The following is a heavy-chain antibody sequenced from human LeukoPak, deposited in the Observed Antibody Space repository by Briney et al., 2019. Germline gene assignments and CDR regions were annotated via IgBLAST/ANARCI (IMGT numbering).Heavy chain of an antibody. CDR3: ARATWLPVGLYYYDSSGFYYYFDS. CDR2: IYYSGST. D-gene: IGHD3-22*01. J-gene: IGHJ4*02. Sequence: SETLSLTCTVSGGSISSYYWSWIRQPPGKGLEWIGYIYYSGSTNYNPSLKSRVTISVDTSKNQFSLKLSSVTAADTAVYYCARATWLPVGLYYYDSSGFYYYFDSWGQGTLVTVSS. CDR1: GGSISSYY. V-gene: IGHV4-59*01.